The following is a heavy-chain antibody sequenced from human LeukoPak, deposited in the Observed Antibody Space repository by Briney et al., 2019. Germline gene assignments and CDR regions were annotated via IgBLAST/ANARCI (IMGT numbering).Heavy chain of an antibody. CDR3: AREAPPSPPVFDY. V-gene: IGHV3-74*01. J-gene: IGHJ4*02. Sequence: GGSLRLSCAASGFTFSSYGMHWVRQAPGKGLVWVSRINSDGSSTSYADSVKGRFTISRDNAKNTLYLQMNSLRAEDTAVYYCAREAPPSPPVFDYWGQGTLVTVSS. CDR2: INSDGSST. CDR1: GFTFSSYG.